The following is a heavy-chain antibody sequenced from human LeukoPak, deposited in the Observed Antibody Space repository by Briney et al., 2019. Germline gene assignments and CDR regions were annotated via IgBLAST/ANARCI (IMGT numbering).Heavy chain of an antibody. CDR2: INPDGRDT. D-gene: IGHD2-21*02. Sequence: GALRLSCVVSGFTFNRCWMNWVRQAPGKGLEWVAHINPDGRDTYYVDSVKGRFTISRDNAQNSMYLQMNSLRVEDTAVYYCTSWGDTTAEYFQRWGQGTLVTVSS. CDR3: TSWGDTTAEYFQR. J-gene: IGHJ1*01. V-gene: IGHV3-7*01. CDR1: GFTFNRCW.